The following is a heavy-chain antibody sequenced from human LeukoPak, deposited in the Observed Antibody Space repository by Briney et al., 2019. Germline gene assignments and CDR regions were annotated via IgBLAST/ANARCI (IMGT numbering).Heavy chain of an antibody. CDR3: ARQGLSITGTTHFDY. Sequence: SETLSLTCTVSGGSISSSSYYWGWIRQPPGTGLEWLGSIYYSGGTYYNPSLKSRVTISVDTSKNQFSLKLSSVTAADTAVYYCARQGLSITGTTHFDYWGQGTLVTVSS. CDR1: GGSISSSSYY. D-gene: IGHD1-7*01. CDR2: IYYSGGT. J-gene: IGHJ4*02. V-gene: IGHV4-39*01.